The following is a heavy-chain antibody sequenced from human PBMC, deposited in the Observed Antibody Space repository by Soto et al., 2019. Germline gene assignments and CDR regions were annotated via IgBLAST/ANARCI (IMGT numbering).Heavy chain of an antibody. CDR2: INSDGSST. J-gene: IGHJ4*02. D-gene: IGHD2-15*01. CDR3: ARDLTHCSGGRCSFGPFDY. CDR1: GFTFSNHW. Sequence: GGSLRLSCAASGFTFSNHWMHWVRQAPGKGLVWVSHINSDGSSTTYADSVKGRFTISRDNAKNTLYLQMDSLRAEDTAVYSCARDLTHCSGGRCSFGPFDYWGQGALVTVSS. V-gene: IGHV3-74*01.